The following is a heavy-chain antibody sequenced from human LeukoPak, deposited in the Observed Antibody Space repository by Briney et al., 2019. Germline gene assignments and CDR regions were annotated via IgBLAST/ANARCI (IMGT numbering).Heavy chain of an antibody. D-gene: IGHD6-19*01. J-gene: IGHJ4*02. CDR3: AKASSGWFFDY. CDR2: ISWNSGSI. Sequence: SGGSLRLSCAASGFTFDDYAMHWVRQAPGKGLEWVSGISWNSGSIGYADSVKGRFTISRDNAKNSLYLQMNSLRAEDMALYYCAKASSGWFFDYWGQGTLVTVSS. CDR1: GFTFDDYA. V-gene: IGHV3-9*03.